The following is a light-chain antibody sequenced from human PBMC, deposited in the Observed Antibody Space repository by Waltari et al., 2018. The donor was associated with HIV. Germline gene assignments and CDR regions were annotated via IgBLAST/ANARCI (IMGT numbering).Light chain of an antibody. CDR3: AVWDDSLDGQPV. CDR2: SDG. CDR1: RSNIGTNT. J-gene: IGLJ7*01. V-gene: IGLV1-44*01. Sequence: QSVLTQPASASGNPGQRVTISCSGSRSNIGTNTVSWYQQLPATAPKLLFFSDGRRPSGGPDRFSGSKAGTSASLAISGLQFEDEAVYFCAVWDDSLDGQPVFGGGTLLTV.